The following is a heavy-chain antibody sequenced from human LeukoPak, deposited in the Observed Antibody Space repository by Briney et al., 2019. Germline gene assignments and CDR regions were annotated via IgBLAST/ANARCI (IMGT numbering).Heavy chain of an antibody. V-gene: IGHV4-34*01. D-gene: IGHD3-10*01. J-gene: IGHJ6*02. CDR2: INHSGST. Sequence: SETLSLTCAVYGGSFSGYYWSWIRQPPGKGLEWIGEINHSGSTNCNPSLKSRVTISVDTSKDQFSLKLSSVTAADTAVYYCAREVGVRGAFYYGMDVWGQGTTVTVSS. CDR1: GGSFSGYY. CDR3: AREVGVRGAFYYGMDV.